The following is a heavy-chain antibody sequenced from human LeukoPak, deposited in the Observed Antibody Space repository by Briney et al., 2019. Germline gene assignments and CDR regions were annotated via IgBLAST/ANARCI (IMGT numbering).Heavy chain of an antibody. CDR1: GGTFSGYA. CDR2: IIPIFGTA. CDR3: ARDQPMYSAFDY. V-gene: IGHV1-69*05. Sequence: EASVKVSCKASGGTFSGYAISWVRQAPGQGLEWMGGIIPIFGTANYAQKFQGRVTITTDESTSTAYMELSSLRSEDTAVYYCARDQPMYSAFDYWGQGTLVTVSS. J-gene: IGHJ4*02. D-gene: IGHD2-21*01.